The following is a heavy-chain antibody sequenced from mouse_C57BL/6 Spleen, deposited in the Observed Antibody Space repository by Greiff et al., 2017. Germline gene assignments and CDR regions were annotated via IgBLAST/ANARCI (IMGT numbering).Heavy chain of an antibody. CDR3: ARSGDDGYYYFDY. CDR1: GYAFSSSW. J-gene: IGHJ2*01. Sequence: QVPLQQSGPELVKPGASVKISCKASGYAFSSSWMNWVKQRPGKGLEWIGRIYPGDGDTNYNGKFKGKATLTADKSSSTAYMQLSSLTSEDSAVYFCARSGDDGYYYFDYGGQGTTLTVAS. D-gene: IGHD2-3*01. CDR2: IYPGDGDT. V-gene: IGHV1-82*01.